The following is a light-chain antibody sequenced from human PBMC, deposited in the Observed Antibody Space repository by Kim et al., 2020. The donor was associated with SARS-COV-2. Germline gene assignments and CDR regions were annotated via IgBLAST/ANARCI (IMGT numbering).Light chain of an antibody. CDR3: QQSYSTPRT. CDR1: QSISNY. Sequence: GSVGDRVTITCRASQSISNYLTWYQQIPGKAPKLLIYGASSLHTGVPSRFSGSGSGTDFTFTISSLQPEDFATYYCQQSYSTPRTFGQGTKVDIK. J-gene: IGKJ1*01. CDR2: GAS. V-gene: IGKV1-39*01.